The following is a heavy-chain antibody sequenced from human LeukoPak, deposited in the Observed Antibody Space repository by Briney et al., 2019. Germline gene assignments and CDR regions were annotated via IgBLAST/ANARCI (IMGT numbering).Heavy chain of an antibody. CDR1: GGSISSSSYY. J-gene: IGHJ5*02. D-gene: IGHD3-9*01. CDR2: IYYSGST. Sequence: SETLSLTCTVSGGSISSSSYYWGWIRQPPGKGLEWIGSIYYSGSTYYNPSLKSRVTISVDTSKNQFSLKLSSVTAADTAVYYCARAYYDILGFDPWGQGTLVTVSS. V-gene: IGHV4-39*07. CDR3: ARAYYDILGFDP.